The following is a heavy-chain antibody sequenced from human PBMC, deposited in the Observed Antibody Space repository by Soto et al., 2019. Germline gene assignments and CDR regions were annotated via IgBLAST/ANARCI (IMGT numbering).Heavy chain of an antibody. CDR2: IKEDGSEK. Sequence: GGSLRLSCAASGFTFSNFWMSWVRQAPGNGLEWVANIKEDGSEKYYVDSVKGRFTISRDNAENSVFLQMNSLRADDTAVYHCARDNDYWGQGTLVTVSS. J-gene: IGHJ4*02. CDR3: ARDNDY. CDR1: GFTFSNFW. V-gene: IGHV3-7*01.